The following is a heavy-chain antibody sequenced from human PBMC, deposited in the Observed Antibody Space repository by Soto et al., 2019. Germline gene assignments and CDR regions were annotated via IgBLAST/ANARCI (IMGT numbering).Heavy chain of an antibody. CDR1: GYTFTSYD. CDR2: MNPNSGNT. V-gene: IGHV1-8*01. J-gene: IGHJ5*02. Sequence: QVQLVQSGAEVKKPGASVKVSCKASGYTFTSYDIIWVRQASGQGLEWMGWMNPNSGNTGYAQKFQGRVTMTRTTSTSTAYMELNSLRSEDTAVYYCARGRGSGYEWENWFDPWGQGTQVTVSS. D-gene: IGHD5-12*01. CDR3: ARGRGSGYEWENWFDP.